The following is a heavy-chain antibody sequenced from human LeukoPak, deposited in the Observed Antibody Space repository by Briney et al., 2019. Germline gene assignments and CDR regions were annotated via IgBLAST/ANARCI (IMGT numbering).Heavy chain of an antibody. V-gene: IGHV4-39*07. CDR3: ARDKYSSSGNNWFDP. CDR1: GGSIRSYY. CDR2: IYYSGST. Sequence: KSSETLSLTCTVSGGSIRSYYWSWIRQPPGTGLEWIGSIYYSGSTYYNPSLKSRVTISVDTSKNQFSLKLSSVTAADTAVYYCARDKYSSSGNNWFDPWGQGTLVTVSS. J-gene: IGHJ5*02. D-gene: IGHD6-6*01.